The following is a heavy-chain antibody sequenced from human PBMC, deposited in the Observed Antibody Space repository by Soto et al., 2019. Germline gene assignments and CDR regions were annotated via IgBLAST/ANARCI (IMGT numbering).Heavy chain of an antibody. CDR1: VVSVTSTSCN. CDR3: ARQGEY. Sequence: ESLSPTCNVSVVSVTSTSCNWGWVLQPPGKGLEWIGTHDYSGTAHYTPSLKSPINISADPSKNQVSQRLTPVTSAEAAVYYCARQGEYWGQGALVTVSS. J-gene: IGHJ4*02. D-gene: IGHD3-16*01. CDR2: HDYSGTA. V-gene: IGHV4-39*01.